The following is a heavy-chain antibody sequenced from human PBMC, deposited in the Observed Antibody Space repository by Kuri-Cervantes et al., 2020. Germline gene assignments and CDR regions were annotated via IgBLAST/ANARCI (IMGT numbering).Heavy chain of an antibody. D-gene: IGHD3-22*01. CDR3: AHRVGGYYSGYFDY. CDR2: IYWDDGK. Sequence: SGPTLVKPTQTLTLTCSFSGLSLSTSGVGVAWIRQPPGEALEWLALIYWDDGKRYSPSLKSRLTITKDTSKNQVVLTMTNMDPVDTATYYCAHRVGGYYSGYFDYWGQGTLVTVSS. CDR1: GLSLSTSGVG. V-gene: IGHV2-5*02. J-gene: IGHJ4*02.